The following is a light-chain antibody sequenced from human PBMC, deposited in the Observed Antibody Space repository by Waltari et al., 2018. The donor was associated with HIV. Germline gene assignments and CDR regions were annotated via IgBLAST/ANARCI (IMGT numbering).Light chain of an antibody. CDR3: CSYAGSYTYV. Sequence: QSALTQPRSVSGSPGQSVTISCTGTSSDVGGYNYVHWYQQHPGKAPKLMIYDVSKRPSGVPDRFSGSKSGNTASLTISGLQAEDEADYYCCSYAGSYTYVVGTGTKVTVL. CDR2: DVS. V-gene: IGLV2-11*01. CDR1: SSDVGGYNY. J-gene: IGLJ1*01.